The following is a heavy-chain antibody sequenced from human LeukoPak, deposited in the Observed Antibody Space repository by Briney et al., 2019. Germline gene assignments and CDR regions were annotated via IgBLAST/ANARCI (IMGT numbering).Heavy chain of an antibody. CDR3: ARDLAGSSSGGGMDV. CDR1: GGSISSSSYY. CDR2: IYYSGST. Sequence: PSETLSLTCTVSGGSISSSSYYWGWIRQPPGKGLEWIGYIYYSGSTNYNPSLKSRVTISVDTSKNQFSLKLSSVTAADTAVYYCARDLAGSSSGGGMDVWGKGTTVTVSS. J-gene: IGHJ6*03. D-gene: IGHD6-19*01. V-gene: IGHV4-61*01.